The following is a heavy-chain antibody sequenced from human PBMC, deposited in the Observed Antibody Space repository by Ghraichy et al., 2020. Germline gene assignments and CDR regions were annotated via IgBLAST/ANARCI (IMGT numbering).Heavy chain of an antibody. V-gene: IGHV3-21*01. CDR3: ARERGVAVAGTDY. CDR2: ISSRSNYI. J-gene: IGHJ4*02. Sequence: ETLSLTCAASGFTFSSYSMNWVRQAPGKGLEWVSFISSRSNYIYYGDSVKGRFTISRDNAKKSLYLQMDSLRVEDTAVYYCARERGVAVAGTDYWGQGALVTVSS. D-gene: IGHD6-19*01. CDR1: GFTFSSYS.